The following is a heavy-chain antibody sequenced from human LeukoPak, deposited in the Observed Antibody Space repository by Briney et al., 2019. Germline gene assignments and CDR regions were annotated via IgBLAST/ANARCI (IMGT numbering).Heavy chain of an antibody. D-gene: IGHD1-1*01. Sequence: PSQTLSLTCTVSGGSISSYYWSWIRQPPGKGLEWVGYIYYSGSTNYNPSLKSRVTISVDTSKNQFSLKLSSVTAADTAVYYCARGQLGVHTLSYYYYMDVWGKGTTVTVSS. V-gene: IGHV4-59*01. CDR2: IYYSGST. J-gene: IGHJ6*03. CDR1: GGSISSYY. CDR3: ARGQLGVHTLSYYYYMDV.